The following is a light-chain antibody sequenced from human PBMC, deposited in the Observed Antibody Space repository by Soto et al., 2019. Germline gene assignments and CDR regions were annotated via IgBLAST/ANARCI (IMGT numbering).Light chain of an antibody. CDR1: SSDVGVYNY. CDR2: EVS. V-gene: IGLV2-14*01. CDR3: SSYTSINTRV. Sequence: QSALTQPASVSGSPGQSITISCTGTSSDVGVYNYVSWYQQHPGKAPKLMIYEVSNRPSGVSNRFSGSKSGNTASLTISGLQAEDEADYYCSSYTSINTRVFGGGTKLTVL. J-gene: IGLJ3*02.